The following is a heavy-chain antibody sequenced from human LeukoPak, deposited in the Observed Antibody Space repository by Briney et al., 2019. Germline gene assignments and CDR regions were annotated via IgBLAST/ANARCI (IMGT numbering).Heavy chain of an antibody. CDR2: INPNSGGT. CDR3: AVGYSYGYGTPRNYYYYGMDV. CDR1: GYTFSDYY. Sequence: ASVKVSCKASGYTFSDYYMHWVRQAPGQGLEWMGWINPNSGGTNYAQKFQGWVTMTRDTSISTAYMELSRLRSDDTAVYYCAVGYSYGYGTPRNYYYYGMDVWGQGTTVTVSS. V-gene: IGHV1-2*04. D-gene: IGHD5-18*01. J-gene: IGHJ6*02.